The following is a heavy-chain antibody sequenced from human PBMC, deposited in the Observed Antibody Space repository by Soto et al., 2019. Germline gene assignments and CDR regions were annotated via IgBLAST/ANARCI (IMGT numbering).Heavy chain of an antibody. CDR3: ARNGSYYDFWSGYYFGGGMDV. D-gene: IGHD3-3*01. Sequence: SETLSLTCAVYGGSFSGYYWSWIRQPPGKGLEWIGEINHSGSTNYNPSLKSRVTISVDTSKNQFSLKLSSVTAADTAVYYCARNGSYYDFWSGYYFGGGMDVWGQGTTVTVSS. V-gene: IGHV4-34*01. CDR1: GGSFSGYY. CDR2: INHSGST. J-gene: IGHJ6*02.